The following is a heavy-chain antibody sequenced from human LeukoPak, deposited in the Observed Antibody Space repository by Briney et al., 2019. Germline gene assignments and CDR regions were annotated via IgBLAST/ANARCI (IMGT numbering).Heavy chain of an antibody. CDR1: GFTFSSYA. Sequence: GGSLRLSCAASGFTFSSYAMSWVRQAPGKGLEWVSAISGSGGSTYYADSVKGRFTISRDNSKNTLYLQMNSLRAEDTAVYYCAKDVYDSIGYYYDAFDIWGQGTMVTVSS. D-gene: IGHD3-22*01. V-gene: IGHV3-23*01. CDR2: ISGSGGST. CDR3: AKDVYDSIGYYYDAFDI. J-gene: IGHJ3*02.